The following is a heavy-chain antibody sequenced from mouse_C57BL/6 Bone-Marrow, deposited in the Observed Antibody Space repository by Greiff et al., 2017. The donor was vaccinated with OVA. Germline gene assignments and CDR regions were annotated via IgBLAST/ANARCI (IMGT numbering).Heavy chain of an antibody. Sequence: QVQLQQSGAELVRPGASVTLSCKASGYTFTDYEMHWVKQTPVHGLGWIGAIDPETGGTAYNQKFKGKAILTADKSSSTAYMELRSLTSEDSAVYYCDYAYYAMDYWGQGTSVTVSS. CDR2: IDPETGGT. CDR3: DYAYYAMDY. J-gene: IGHJ4*01. CDR1: GYTFTDYE. V-gene: IGHV1-15*01. D-gene: IGHD2-4*01.